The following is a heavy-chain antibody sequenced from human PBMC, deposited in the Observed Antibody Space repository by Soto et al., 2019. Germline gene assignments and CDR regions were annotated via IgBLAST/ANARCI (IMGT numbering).Heavy chain of an antibody. CDR1: GYGFASYW. Sequence: PGESLKISCEASGYGFASYWIGWVRQMPGKGLEWMGVIYPGDSDTRYSPSFQGHVTISADKSINTAYLQWSSLEASDTAIYYCARANSHGWYKHFDYWGQGTLVTVSS. V-gene: IGHV5-51*01. D-gene: IGHD6-19*01. J-gene: IGHJ4*02. CDR3: ARANSHGWYKHFDY. CDR2: IYPGDSDT.